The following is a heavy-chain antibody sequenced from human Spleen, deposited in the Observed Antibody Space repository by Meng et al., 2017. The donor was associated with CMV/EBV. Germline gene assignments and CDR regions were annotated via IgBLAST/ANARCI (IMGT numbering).Heavy chain of an antibody. Sequence: SETLSLTCTVSGASITGDYWSWIRQPPGKGLEWIGYIYSSGSTTYNPSLSSRVTISVDTSKNQFSLKLSSVTAADTAVYYCARANQVQLWPLRDYYYGMDVWGQGTTVTVSS. CDR3: ARANQVQLWPLRDYYYGMDV. V-gene: IGHV4-59*12. D-gene: IGHD5-18*01. J-gene: IGHJ6*02. CDR2: IYSSGST. CDR1: GASITGDY.